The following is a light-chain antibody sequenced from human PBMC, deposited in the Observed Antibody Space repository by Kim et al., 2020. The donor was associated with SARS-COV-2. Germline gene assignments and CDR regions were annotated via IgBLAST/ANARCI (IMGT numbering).Light chain of an antibody. V-gene: IGKV3-15*01. Sequence: SPGERATLSCRASQSVSSNLAWYQQRPGQAPRLLIYDASTRATGISARFSGYGSGTEFTLTISNLQSEDFAVYFCQQYNNWRPYTFGQGTKLEI. CDR2: DAS. CDR3: QQYNNWRPYT. J-gene: IGKJ2*01. CDR1: QSVSSN.